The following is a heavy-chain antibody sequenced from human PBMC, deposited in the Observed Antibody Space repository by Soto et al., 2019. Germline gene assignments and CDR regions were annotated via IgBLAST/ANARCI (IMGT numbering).Heavy chain of an antibody. CDR3: ARHYSSGSRNWFDP. Sequence: PSETLSLTCSVSGGSINSSSYFWGWVRKPPGKGREWIGSIYYSGSTYYNPSLRSRVTISVDTSKNQFSLKLSSVTAADRAVFYCARHYSSGSRNWFDPWGQGTLVTVSS. J-gene: IGHJ5*02. D-gene: IGHD6-19*01. CDR1: GGSINSSSYF. V-gene: IGHV4-39*01. CDR2: IYYSGST.